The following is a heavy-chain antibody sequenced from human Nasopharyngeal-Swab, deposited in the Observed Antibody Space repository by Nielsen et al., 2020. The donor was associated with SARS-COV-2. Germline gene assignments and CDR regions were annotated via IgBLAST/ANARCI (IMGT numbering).Heavy chain of an antibody. Sequence: GESLKISCAASGFTFSSYWMHWVRQAPGKGLVWVSRINSDGSSTSYADSVKGRFTISRDNAKNTLYRQMNSLRAEDTAVYYCAIISHDYGDFFDYWGQGTLVTVSS. CDR2: INSDGSST. D-gene: IGHD4-17*01. CDR3: AIISHDYGDFFDY. J-gene: IGHJ4*02. V-gene: IGHV3-74*01. CDR1: GFTFSSYW.